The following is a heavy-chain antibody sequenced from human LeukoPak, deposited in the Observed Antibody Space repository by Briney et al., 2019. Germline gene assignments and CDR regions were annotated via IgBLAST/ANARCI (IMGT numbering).Heavy chain of an antibody. D-gene: IGHD2-2*01. V-gene: IGHV3-30*18. CDR2: ISYDGSNK. CDR1: GFTFSSYG. Sequence: PGRSLRLSCAASGFTFSSYGMHWVRQAPGKGLEWVAVISYDGSNKYYADSVKGRFTISRDNSKNTLYLQMNSLRAEDTAVYYCAKVGQYCSSTSCHYYYGMDVWGQGTTVTVSS. CDR3: AKVGQYCSSTSCHYYYGMDV. J-gene: IGHJ6*02.